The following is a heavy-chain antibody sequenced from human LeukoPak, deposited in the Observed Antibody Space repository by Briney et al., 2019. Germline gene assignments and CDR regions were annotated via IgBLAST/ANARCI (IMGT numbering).Heavy chain of an antibody. J-gene: IGHJ5*02. CDR2: ISAYNGNT. V-gene: IGHV1-18*01. D-gene: IGHD2-8*01. Sequence: ASVKVSFKASGYTSTSYGISWVRQAPGQGLEWMGWISAYNGNTNYAQKLQGRVTMTTDTSTSTAYMELRSLRPDDTAVYYCARDPPYCTNGVCYTGEGWFYPWGQGTLVTVSS. CDR3: ARDPPYCTNGVCYTGEGWFYP. CDR1: GYTSTSYG.